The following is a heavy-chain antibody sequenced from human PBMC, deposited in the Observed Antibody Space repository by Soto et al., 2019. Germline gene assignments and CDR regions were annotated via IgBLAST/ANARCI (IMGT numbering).Heavy chain of an antibody. V-gene: IGHV4-59*01. CDR2: IYYSGST. CDR1: GGSISSYY. Sequence: SETLSLTCTVAGGSISSYYWSWIRQPPGKGLEWIGYIYYSGSTNYNPSLKSRVTISVDTSKNQFSLKLSSVTAADTAVYYCARDRLPSGYYDWFVPWGQGTRVTV. J-gene: IGHJ5*02. D-gene: IGHD3-22*01. CDR3: ARDRLPSGYYDWFVP.